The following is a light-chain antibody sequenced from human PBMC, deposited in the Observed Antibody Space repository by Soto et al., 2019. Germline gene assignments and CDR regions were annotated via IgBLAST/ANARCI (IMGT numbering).Light chain of an antibody. CDR3: QHYGRSPPWWT. CDR2: GAS. J-gene: IGKJ1*01. Sequence: EIVLTQSPGTLSLSAGERATLSCRASQSVSSNYLAWYQQKPGQPPRLLISGASSRATGIPDRFIGSGSGTDFTLTISSLEPEDFAVYYCQHYGRSPPWWTFGQGTKVEIK. V-gene: IGKV3-20*01. CDR1: QSVSSNY.